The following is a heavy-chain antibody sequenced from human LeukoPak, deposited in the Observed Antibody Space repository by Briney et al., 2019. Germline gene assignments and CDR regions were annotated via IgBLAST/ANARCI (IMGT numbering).Heavy chain of an antibody. D-gene: IGHD2-15*01. CDR1: GYTFTGYY. J-gene: IGHJ6*03. V-gene: IGHV1-2*02. Sequence: GASVKVSCKASGYTFTGYYMHWVRQAPGQGLEWMGWINPNSGGTNYAQKFQGRVTMTRDTSISTAYMELSRLRSDDTAVYYCARDADNYYYYYMDVWGKGTTVTISS. CDR2: INPNSGGT. CDR3: ARDADNYYYYYMDV.